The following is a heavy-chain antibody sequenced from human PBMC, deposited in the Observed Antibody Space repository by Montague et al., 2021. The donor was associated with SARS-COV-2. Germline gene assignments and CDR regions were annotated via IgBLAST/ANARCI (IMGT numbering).Heavy chain of an antibody. CDR1: TFTVSSNY. Sequence: SLRLSCAASTFTVSSNYMSWVRQAPGKGLEWVSVIYKDGTTYYADSVKGRFTISRHNSKNTLFLQMNSLTAEDTAMYYCARTKDDYYDSSGPLDYWGQGTLVTVS. D-gene: IGHD3-22*01. J-gene: IGHJ4*02. CDR2: IYKDGTT. V-gene: IGHV3-53*04. CDR3: ARTKDDYYDSSGPLDY.